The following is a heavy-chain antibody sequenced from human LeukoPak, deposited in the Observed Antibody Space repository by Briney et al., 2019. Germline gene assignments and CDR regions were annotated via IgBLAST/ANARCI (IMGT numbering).Heavy chain of an antibody. Sequence: SETLSLTCTVSGGSISSSSYYWGWIRQSPGKGLEWIGSVYHSGHTYYTPSLRSRVTISVDTTQNQFSLKLKSVTVADAAVFFCARGRDEAVAVNPFDTWGQGALVIISS. V-gene: IGHV4-39*01. CDR3: ARGRDEAVAVNPFDT. J-gene: IGHJ4*02. CDR1: GGSISSSSYY. D-gene: IGHD6-19*01. CDR2: VYHSGHT.